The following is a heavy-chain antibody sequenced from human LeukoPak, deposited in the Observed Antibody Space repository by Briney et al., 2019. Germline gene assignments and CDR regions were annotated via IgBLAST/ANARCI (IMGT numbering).Heavy chain of an antibody. CDR3: ASLNCSTSCYSPYYYYAMDV. D-gene: IGHD2-2*01. V-gene: IGHV1-18*01. CDR1: GYTFTSYG. CDR2: ISAYNGNT. Sequence: GASVKVSCKASGYTFTSYGISWVRQAPGQGLEWMGWISAYNGNTNYAQKLQGRVTMTTDTSTSTAYMELRSLRSDDTAVYYCASLNCSTSCYSPYYYYAMDVWGQGTTVTVSS. J-gene: IGHJ6*02.